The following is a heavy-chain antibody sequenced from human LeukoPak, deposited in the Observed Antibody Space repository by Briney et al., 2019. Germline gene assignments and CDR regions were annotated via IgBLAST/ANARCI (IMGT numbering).Heavy chain of an antibody. J-gene: IGHJ4*02. V-gene: IGHV1-46*01. CDR3: ARGLGGYYYDSSGYEDY. CDR1: GYTFTSYY. Sequence: ASVKVSCKASGYTFTSYYIHWVRQAPGQGLEWMGLINPSGGSTSYAQKFQGRVSMTRDMSTSTVYMELRRLRSEDTAVYYCARGLGGYYYDSSGYEDYWGQGTLVTVSS. CDR2: INPSGGST. D-gene: IGHD3-22*01.